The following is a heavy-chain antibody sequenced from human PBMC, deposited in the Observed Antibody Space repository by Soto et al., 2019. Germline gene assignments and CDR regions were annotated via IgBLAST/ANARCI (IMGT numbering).Heavy chain of an antibody. CDR1: GFTFSRHA. V-gene: IGHV3-23*01. J-gene: IGHJ4*02. CDR3: AKVGGGYDWGSYYYYFHY. D-gene: IGHD3-10*01. CDR2: ISGSGSST. Sequence: PGGSLRLSCAASGFTFSRHAMSWVRQAPGKGLEWVSGISGSGSSTDYADSVKGRFTISRDNSKNTLFLQMNGLRVEDTAVYYCAKVGGGYDWGSYYYYFHYWGQGTLVTVSS.